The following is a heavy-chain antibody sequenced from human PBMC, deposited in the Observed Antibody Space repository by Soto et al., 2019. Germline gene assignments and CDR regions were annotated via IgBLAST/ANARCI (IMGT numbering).Heavy chain of an antibody. CDR1: GGSVSSGSYY. D-gene: IGHD6-6*01. V-gene: IGHV4-61*01. J-gene: IGHJ4*02. CDR3: AREYSSSSSFDY. CDR2: IYYSGST. Sequence: SETLSLTCTVSGGSVSSGSYYWSWIRQPPGKGLEWIGYIYYSGSTNYNPSLKSRVTISVDTSKNQYSLKLSSVTAADTAVYYCAREYSSSSSFDYWGQGTLVTVSS.